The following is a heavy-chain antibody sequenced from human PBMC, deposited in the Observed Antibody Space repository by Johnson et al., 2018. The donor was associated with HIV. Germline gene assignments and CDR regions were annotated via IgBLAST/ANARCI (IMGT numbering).Heavy chain of an antibody. J-gene: IGHJ3*02. CDR3: ARGLELYLDLGWDDAFDI. CDR1: GFTFSSYA. D-gene: IGHD1-26*01. Sequence: QVQLVESGGGVVQPGRSLRPSCAASGFTFSSYAMHWVRQAPGKGLEWVAVLSFDGYNKYYADSVKGRFTISRDSSEKTLYLQMNSLRPEDTAVYYCARGLELYLDLGWDDAFDIWGQGTMVTVSS. CDR2: LSFDGYNK. V-gene: IGHV3-30-3*01.